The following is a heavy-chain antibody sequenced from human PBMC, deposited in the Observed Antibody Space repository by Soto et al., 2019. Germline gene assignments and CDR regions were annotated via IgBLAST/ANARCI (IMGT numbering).Heavy chain of an antibody. J-gene: IGHJ6*02. CDR2: ISGSGGST. Sequence: GGSLRLSCAASGFTFSSYAMSWVRQAPGKGLEWVSAISGSGGSTYYADSVKGRFTISRDNSKNTLYLQMNSLRAEDTAVYYCAKDYYGSGRPTRYYYGMDVWGQGTTVTVSS. CDR1: GFTFSSYA. V-gene: IGHV3-23*01. CDR3: AKDYYGSGRPTRYYYGMDV. D-gene: IGHD3-10*01.